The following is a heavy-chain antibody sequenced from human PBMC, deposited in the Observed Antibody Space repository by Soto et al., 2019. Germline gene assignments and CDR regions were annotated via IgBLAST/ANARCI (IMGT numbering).Heavy chain of an antibody. CDR2: IYSRGNT. D-gene: IGHD5-12*01. V-gene: IGHV4-59*01. CDR3: ARGRPRDGYTSGHSDFDI. CDR1: GGNISSDY. Sequence: TSETLALTSTVSGGNISSDYWIWIRQSQGKGLEWIGYIYSRGNTDYNPSLKSRVTISVDTSKTQFSLNLSSVTAADTAVYYCARGRPRDGYTSGHSDFDIWGQGTMVTVPS. J-gene: IGHJ3*02.